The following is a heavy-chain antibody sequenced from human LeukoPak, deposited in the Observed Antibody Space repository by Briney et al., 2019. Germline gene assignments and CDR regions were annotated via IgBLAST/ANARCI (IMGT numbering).Heavy chain of an antibody. CDR3: AKDVHTSGWYGWFDS. D-gene: IGHD6-19*01. J-gene: IGHJ5*01. CDR1: GFTFGNCA. CDR2: ISGSGRNS. V-gene: IGHV3-23*01. Sequence: GGSLRLSCAASGFTFGNCAVNWVRQAPGKGLEWVSLISGSGRNSYHADSVKGRFTISRDNSKNTMYLQMNSLRAEDTAVYYCAKDVHTSGWYGWFDSWGQGTLVTVSS.